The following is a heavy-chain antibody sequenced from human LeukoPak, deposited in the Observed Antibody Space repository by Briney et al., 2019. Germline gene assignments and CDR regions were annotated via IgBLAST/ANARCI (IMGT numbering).Heavy chain of an antibody. J-gene: IGHJ3*02. D-gene: IGHD3-16*01. CDR2: INRSGST. Sequence: PSETLSLTCAVYGGSFSGYYWSWIRQPPGKGLEWIGEINRSGSTNYNPSLKSRVTISVDTSKNQFSLKLSSVTAADTAVYYCARIGSLTLSPQKDAFDIWGQGTMVTVSS. CDR3: ARIGSLTLSPQKDAFDI. CDR1: GGSFSGYY. V-gene: IGHV4-34*01.